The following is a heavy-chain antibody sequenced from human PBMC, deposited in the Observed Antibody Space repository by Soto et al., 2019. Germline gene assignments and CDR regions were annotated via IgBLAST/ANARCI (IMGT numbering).Heavy chain of an antibody. CDR1: GYTFTGYY. J-gene: IGHJ6*02. CDR3: AAALVVVAATLDYYGMDV. Sequence: ASGKVSCKASGYTFTGYYMHWWRQAPGQGLEWMGWINTNSGGTNYAQKFQGWVTMTRDTSISTAYMELSRLRSDDTAVYYCAAALVVVAATLDYYGMDVWGQGTTVTVSS. CDR2: INTNSGGT. V-gene: IGHV1-2*04. D-gene: IGHD2-15*01.